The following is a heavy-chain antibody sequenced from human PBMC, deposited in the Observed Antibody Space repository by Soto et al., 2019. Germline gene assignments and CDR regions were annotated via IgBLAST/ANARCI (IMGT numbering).Heavy chain of an antibody. CDR2: ISGSGGST. V-gene: IGHV3-23*01. Sequence: EVQLLESGGGLVQPGGSLRLSCAASGFTFSSYAMSWVRQAPGKGLEWVSAISGSGGSTYYADSVKGRFTISRDNSKNTLYLQMNSLRAEDTAVYYCAKRYYYGSGSSTYYFDYWGQGTLVTVSS. CDR3: AKRYYYGSGSSTYYFDY. J-gene: IGHJ4*02. CDR1: GFTFSSYA. D-gene: IGHD3-10*01.